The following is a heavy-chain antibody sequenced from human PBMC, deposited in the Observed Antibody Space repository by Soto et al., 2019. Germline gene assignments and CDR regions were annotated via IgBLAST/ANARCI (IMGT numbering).Heavy chain of an antibody. Sequence: QVQLRESGPGLVKPSQTLSLTCTVSGGSISSRTYYWSWIRQHPGKGLEWIGYIYHSGNTYYTPSLKSRVTMSVDTSKNQCSLKLTSMTAADTAVYYCARNVARGQYYYYYMDVWGKGTTVTVSS. V-gene: IGHV4-31*03. J-gene: IGHJ6*03. CDR1: GGSISSRTYY. CDR2: IYHSGNT. CDR3: ARNVARGQYYYYYMDV. D-gene: IGHD3-16*01.